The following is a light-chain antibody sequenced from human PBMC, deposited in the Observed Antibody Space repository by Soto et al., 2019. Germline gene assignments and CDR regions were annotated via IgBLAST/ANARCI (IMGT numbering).Light chain of an antibody. CDR3: QQYNNCPPWT. V-gene: IGKV3-15*01. Sequence: EIVMTQSPATLSVSPGERATLSCRASQSVNSNLAWYQQKPGQAPRLLIYDTSSRATGIPARFSGSRSGTEFTLTISSLQSEDSAVYYCQQYNNCPPWTFGQGTKVEI. CDR1: QSVNSN. CDR2: DTS. J-gene: IGKJ1*01.